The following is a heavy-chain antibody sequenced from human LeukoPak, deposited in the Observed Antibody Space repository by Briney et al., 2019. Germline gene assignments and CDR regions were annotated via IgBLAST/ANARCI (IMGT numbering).Heavy chain of an antibody. J-gene: IGHJ3*02. D-gene: IGHD3-22*01. CDR3: TTDSPGNYYDSSWHDWSRWWTYPDWHDAFDI. V-gene: IGHV3-15*01. Sequence: WIRQPPGKGLEWVGRIKSKTDGGTTDYAAPVKGRFTISRDDSKNTLYLQMNSLKTEDTAVYYCTTDSPGNYYDSSWHDWSRWWTYPDWHDAFDIWGQGTMVTVSS. CDR2: IKSKTDGGTT.